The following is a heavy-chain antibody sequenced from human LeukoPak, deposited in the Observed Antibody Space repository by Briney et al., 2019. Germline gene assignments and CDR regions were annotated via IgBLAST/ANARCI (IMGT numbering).Heavy chain of an antibody. V-gene: IGHV3-23*01. CDR3: AKDVRYFDWSYFDY. Sequence: GGSLRLSCAASGSTFSSYAMSWVRQAPGKGLEWVSAISGSGGSTYYADSVKGRFTISRDNSKNTLYLQMNSLRAEDTAVYYCAKDVRYFDWSYFDYWGQGTLVTVSS. J-gene: IGHJ4*02. CDR2: ISGSGGST. CDR1: GSTFSSYA. D-gene: IGHD3-9*01.